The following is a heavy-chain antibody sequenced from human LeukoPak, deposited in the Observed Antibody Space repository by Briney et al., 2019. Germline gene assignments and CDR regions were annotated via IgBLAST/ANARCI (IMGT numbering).Heavy chain of an antibody. CDR1: GGSFSGYY. CDR2: INHSGST. Sequence: PSETLSLTCAVYGGSFSGYYWSWIRQPPGKGLEWIGEINHSGSTNYNPSLKSRVTISVDTSKNQFSLKLSSVTAADTAVYYCAGPSTVTKFKDYFDYWGQGTLVTVSS. D-gene: IGHD4-17*01. J-gene: IGHJ4*02. CDR3: AGPSTVTKFKDYFDY. V-gene: IGHV4-34*01.